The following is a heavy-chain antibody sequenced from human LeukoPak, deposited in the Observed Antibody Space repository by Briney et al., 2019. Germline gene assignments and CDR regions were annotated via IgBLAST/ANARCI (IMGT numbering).Heavy chain of an antibody. CDR1: GFTFDDYA. Sequence: GGSLRLSCAASGFTFDDYAMHWVRQAPGKGLEWVSGISWNSGSIGYADSVKGRFTISRDNAKNSLYLQMNSLRAEDTALYYCAKMTYYDFWSGYPDYWGQGTLVTVSS. CDR2: ISWNSGSI. V-gene: IGHV3-9*01. CDR3: AKMTYYDFWSGYPDY. D-gene: IGHD3-3*01. J-gene: IGHJ4*02.